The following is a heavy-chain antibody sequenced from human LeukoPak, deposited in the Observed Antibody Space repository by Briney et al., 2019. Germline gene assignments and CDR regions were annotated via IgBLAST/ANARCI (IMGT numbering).Heavy chain of an antibody. CDR2: IYLRGNT. V-gene: IGHV4-4*02. J-gene: IGHJ4*02. CDR3: ARGTITTVTDS. CDR1: GGCISGSNW. Sequence: PSETLSFTGAISGGCISGSNWWTRVRQPPGKWLEWVGEIYLRGNTNYNPSLESRVTISVDESRTQLSLRLESVTAADTAVYYCARGTITTVTDSWGPGTQVTASS. D-gene: IGHD4-17*01.